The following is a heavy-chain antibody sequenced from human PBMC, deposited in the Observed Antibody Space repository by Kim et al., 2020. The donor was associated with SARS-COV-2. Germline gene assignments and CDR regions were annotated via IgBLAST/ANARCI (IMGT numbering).Heavy chain of an antibody. V-gene: IGHV3-21*01. CDR1: GFTFSSYS. J-gene: IGHJ6*02. D-gene: IGHD3-16*01. CDR2: ISSSSSYI. Sequence: GGSLRLSCAASGFTFSSYSMNWVRQAPGKGLEWVSSISSSSSYIYYADSVKGRFTISRDNAKNSLYLQMNSLRAEDTAVYYCARWGGPPEVDYYYYYGMDVWGQGTTVTVSS. CDR3: ARWGGPPEVDYYYYYGMDV.